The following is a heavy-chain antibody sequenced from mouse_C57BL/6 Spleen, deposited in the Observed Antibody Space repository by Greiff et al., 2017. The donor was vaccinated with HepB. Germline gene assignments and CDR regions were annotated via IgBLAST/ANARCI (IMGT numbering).Heavy chain of an antibody. CDR1: GFTFSNYW. V-gene: IGHV6-3*01. J-gene: IGHJ1*03. Sequence: EVKVEESGGGLVQPGGSMKLSCVASGFTFSNYWMNWVRQSPEKGLEWVAQIRLKSDNYATHYAESVKGRFTISRDDSKSSVYLQMNNLRAEDTGIYYCTADDYWYFDVWGTGTTVTVSS. CDR3: TADDYWYFDV. CDR2: IRLKSDNYAT.